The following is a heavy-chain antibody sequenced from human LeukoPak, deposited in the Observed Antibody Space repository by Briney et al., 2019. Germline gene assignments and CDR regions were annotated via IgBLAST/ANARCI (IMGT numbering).Heavy chain of an antibody. J-gene: IGHJ4*02. CDR2: INAGNGNT. Sequence: ASVKVSCKASGGTFSSYAISWVRQAPGQRLEWMGWINAGNGNTKYSQKFQGRVTITRDTSASTAYMELSSLRSEDTAVYYCASNNDSSGYYYFDYWGQGTLVTVSS. D-gene: IGHD3-22*01. CDR1: GGTFSSYA. V-gene: IGHV1-3*01. CDR3: ASNNDSSGYYYFDY.